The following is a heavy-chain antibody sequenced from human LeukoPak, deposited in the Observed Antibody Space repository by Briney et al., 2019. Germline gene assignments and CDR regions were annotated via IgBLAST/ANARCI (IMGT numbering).Heavy chain of an antibody. D-gene: IGHD3-16*02. J-gene: IGHJ4*02. CDR1: GYSFTSYW. Sequence: GESLKISSKGSGYSFTSYWIGWVRQMPGKGLEWMGIIYPGDSDTRYSPSFQGQVTISADKSISTAYLQWSSLKASDTAMYYCAFSGLEELSFFDYWGQGTLVTVSS. V-gene: IGHV5-51*01. CDR3: AFSGLEELSFFDY. CDR2: IYPGDSDT.